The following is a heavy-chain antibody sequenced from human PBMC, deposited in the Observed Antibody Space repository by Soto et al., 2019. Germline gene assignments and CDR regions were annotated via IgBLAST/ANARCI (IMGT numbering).Heavy chain of an antibody. J-gene: IGHJ5*02. CDR3: ARAKPGDQCSGGSCFSWFDP. D-gene: IGHD2-15*01. V-gene: IGHV4-34*01. Sequence: SETLSLTCAVYGGSFSGYYWSWIRQPPGKGLEWIGEINHSGSTNYNPSLKSRVTISVDTSKNQFSLKLSSVTAADTAVYYCARAKPGDQCSGGSCFSWFDPWGQGTLVTVSS. CDR1: GGSFSGYY. CDR2: INHSGST.